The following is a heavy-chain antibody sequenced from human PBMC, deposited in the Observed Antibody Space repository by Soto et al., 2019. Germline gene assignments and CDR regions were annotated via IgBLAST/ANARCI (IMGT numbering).Heavy chain of an antibody. CDR1: GGSISSGGYY. J-gene: IGHJ4*02. CDR2: IYHSGST. CDR3: ASRFVDSATGYFDR. D-gene: IGHD5-12*01. V-gene: IGHV4-30-2*01. Sequence: SETLSLTCTVSGGSISSGGYYWSWIRQHPGKALEWIGYIYHSGSTYYNPSLRSRVTLSVDRSKNQFSLNMKSMTAADTAVYYCASRFVDSATGYFDRWGQGTLVTVSS.